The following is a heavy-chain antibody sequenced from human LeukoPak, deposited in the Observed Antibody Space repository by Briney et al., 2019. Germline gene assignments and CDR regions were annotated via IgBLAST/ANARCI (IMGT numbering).Heavy chain of an antibody. D-gene: IGHD2-21*02. CDR2: INHSGST. CDR1: GGSFSGYY. V-gene: IGHV4-34*01. Sequence: SETLSLTCAVYGGSFSGYYWSWIRQPPGKGLEWIGEINHSGSTNYNPSLKSRVTISVDTSKNQFSLKLSSVTAADTAVYYCARTGDSGYYMDVWGKGTTVTVS. J-gene: IGHJ6*03. CDR3: ARTGDSGYYMDV.